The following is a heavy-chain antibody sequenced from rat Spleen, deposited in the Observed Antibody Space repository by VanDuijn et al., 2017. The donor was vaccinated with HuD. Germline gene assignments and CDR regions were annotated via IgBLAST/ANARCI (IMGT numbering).Heavy chain of an antibody. CDR2: ISTGGGNT. CDR3: ARHAPWNYSSYKGWFAY. Sequence: EVQLVESGGGLVQPGRSMKLSCAASGFTFSNYYMAWVRQAPTKGLEWVASISTGGGNTYYRDSVKGRFTISRDNAKSTLYLQMDSLRSEDTATYYCARHAPWNYSSYKGWFAYWGQGTLVTVSS. V-gene: IGHV5-25*01. J-gene: IGHJ3*01. D-gene: IGHD1-2*01. CDR1: GFTFSNYY.